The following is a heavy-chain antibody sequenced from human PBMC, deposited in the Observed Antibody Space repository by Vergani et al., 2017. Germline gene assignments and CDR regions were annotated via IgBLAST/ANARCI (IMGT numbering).Heavy chain of an antibody. CDR3: ARDAEYSSSSIDY. J-gene: IGHJ4*02. V-gene: IGHV3-30*03. D-gene: IGHD6-6*01. Sequence: QVQLVESGGGLVKPGGSLRLSCAASGFTFSDYYMSWIRQAPGKGLEWVAVISYDGSNKYYADSVKGRFTISRDNSKNTLYLQMNSLRAEDTAVYYCARDAEYSSSSIDYWGQGTLVTVSS. CDR1: GFTFSDYY. CDR2: ISYDGSNK.